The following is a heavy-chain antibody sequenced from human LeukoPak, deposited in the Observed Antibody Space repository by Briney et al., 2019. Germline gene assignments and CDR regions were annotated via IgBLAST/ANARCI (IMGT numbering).Heavy chain of an antibody. CDR2: INPNSGGT. V-gene: IGHV1-2*02. CDR3: AVMLTMVRGAVGDH. CDR1: EGTFSNSA. D-gene: IGHD3-10*01. Sequence: ASVKVSCKASEGTFSNSAISWVRQAPGQGLQWMGWINPNSGGTKYALTFQGRVTMTRDTSISTAHMELSRLTFDDTAVYYCAVMLTMVRGAVGDHWGQGTLVTVSS. J-gene: IGHJ4*02.